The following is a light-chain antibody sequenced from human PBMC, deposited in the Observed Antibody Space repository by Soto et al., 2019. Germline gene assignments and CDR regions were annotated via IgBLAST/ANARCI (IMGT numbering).Light chain of an antibody. CDR2: VNSDGSH. J-gene: IGLJ1*01. V-gene: IGLV4-69*01. CDR3: QTWGTGIRV. Sequence: QLVLTQSPSASASLGASVKLTCTLSSGHSNYAIAWHQQQPEKGPRYLMKVNSDGSHRKGDGIPARFSGSSSGAQRYLTISSLQSEDEADYYCQTWGTGIRVFGTGTKLTVL. CDR1: SGHSNYA.